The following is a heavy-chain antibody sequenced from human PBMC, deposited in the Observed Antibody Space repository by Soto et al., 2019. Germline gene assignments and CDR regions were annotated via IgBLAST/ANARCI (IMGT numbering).Heavy chain of an antibody. Sequence: QLQLQESGPGLVKPSETLSLTCTVSGGSISSSSYYWGWIRQPPGKGLEWIGSIYYSGSTYYNPSLQSRGTRSVYTSKKQFSQNLSSVTAADTAGYYCARHDNYYDISGYYRYFDYRGQGTLVTVPS. CDR1: GGSISSSSYY. D-gene: IGHD3-22*01. CDR2: IYYSGST. J-gene: IGHJ4*02. V-gene: IGHV4-39*01. CDR3: ARHDNYYDISGYYRYFDY.